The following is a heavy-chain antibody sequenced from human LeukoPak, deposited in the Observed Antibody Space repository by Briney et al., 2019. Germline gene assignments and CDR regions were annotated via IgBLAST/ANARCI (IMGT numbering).Heavy chain of an antibody. D-gene: IGHD3-22*01. CDR3: ARGISTHYYDSSGFDY. J-gene: IGHJ4*02. CDR1: GGSISSYY. CDR2: IYTSGST. Sequence: SETLSLTCTVSGGSISSYYWSWIRQPAGKGLEWIGRIYTSGSTNYNPSLKSRVTISVDKSKNQFSLKLSSVTAADTAVYYCARGISTHYYDSSGFDYWGQGTLVTVSS. V-gene: IGHV4-4*07.